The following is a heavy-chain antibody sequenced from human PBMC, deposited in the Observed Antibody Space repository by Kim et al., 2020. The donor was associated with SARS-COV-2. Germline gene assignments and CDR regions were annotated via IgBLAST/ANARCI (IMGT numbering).Heavy chain of an antibody. V-gene: IGHV6-1*01. CDR3: VRYSGWYYFDY. J-gene: IGHJ4*02. D-gene: IGHD5-12*01. Sequence: YSAYAVSVKSRITINPDTSKNQFSLQLTSVTPEDTALYYCVRYSGWYYFDYWGQGTLVIVSS. CDR2: YS.